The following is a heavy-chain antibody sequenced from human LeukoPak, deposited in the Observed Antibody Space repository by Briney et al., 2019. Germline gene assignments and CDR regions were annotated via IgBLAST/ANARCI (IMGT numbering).Heavy chain of an antibody. V-gene: IGHV3-23*01. CDR2: ISGSGDST. CDR1: GFTFSTYA. CDR3: ARDLLSYYYGSGLDY. D-gene: IGHD3-10*01. Sequence: HPGGSLRLSCAASGFTFSTYAVNWVRQAPGKGLEWVSTISGSGDSTYYADPVKGRFTISRDNSKNTLYLQMNSLRAEDTAVYYCARDLLSYYYGSGLDYWGQGTLVTVSS. J-gene: IGHJ4*02.